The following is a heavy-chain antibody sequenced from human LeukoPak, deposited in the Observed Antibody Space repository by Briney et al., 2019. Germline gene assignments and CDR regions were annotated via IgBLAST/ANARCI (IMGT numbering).Heavy chain of an antibody. D-gene: IGHD4-17*01. J-gene: IGHJ4*02. Sequence: GGSLRLSCAASGFTFSGSAMHWVRQASGKGLEWVGRVRSKANSYATAYAASVKGRFTISRDDSKNTAYLQMNSLKTEDTAVYYCARTLTTATWDYWGQGTLVTVSS. CDR3: ARTLTTATWDY. CDR2: VRSKANSYAT. V-gene: IGHV3-73*01. CDR1: GFTFSGSA.